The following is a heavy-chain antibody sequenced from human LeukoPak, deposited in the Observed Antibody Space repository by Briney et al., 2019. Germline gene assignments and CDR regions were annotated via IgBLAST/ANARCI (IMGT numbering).Heavy chain of an antibody. J-gene: IGHJ3*02. V-gene: IGHV3-30*18. Sequence: PGGSLRLSCAASGFTFSSYGMHWVRQAPGKGLEWVAVISYDGSNKYYADSVKGRFTISRDNSKNTLYLQMNSLRAEDTAVYYCAKEVQVERRKDGFDIWGQGIMVTVSS. D-gene: IGHD1-1*01. CDR2: ISYDGSNK. CDR3: AKEVQVERRKDGFDI. CDR1: GFTFSSYG.